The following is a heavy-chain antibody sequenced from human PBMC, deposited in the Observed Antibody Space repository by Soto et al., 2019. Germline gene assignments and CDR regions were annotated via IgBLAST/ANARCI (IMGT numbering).Heavy chain of an antibody. V-gene: IGHV1-18*01. CDR3: AREGAPSLI. Sequence: ASLKVSCKASGYTFTSYYISWVRQAPGEGLEWMGWIGGYNGNTNYAQKLQGRVTMTTDTSTSTAYMELRSLRSDDTAVYCGAREGAPSLIWGQGTLVTVSS. CDR2: IGGYNGNT. CDR1: GYTFTSYY. D-gene: IGHD2-2*01. J-gene: IGHJ4*02.